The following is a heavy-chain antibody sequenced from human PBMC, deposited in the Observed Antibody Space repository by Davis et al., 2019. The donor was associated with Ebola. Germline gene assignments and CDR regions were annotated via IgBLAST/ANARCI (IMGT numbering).Heavy chain of an antibody. V-gene: IGHV4-34*01. Sequence: MPSDILSPTFAVLGWSSSGYYRSWIRQPPGKGLEWIGDINHSGGTNYNPSLKSRVTISVDTSKNQFSLKLSSVTAADTAVYYCARDRHYSNYGGWDYWGQGTLVTVSS. CDR3: ARDRHYSNYGGWDY. D-gene: IGHD4-11*01. CDR1: GWSSSGYY. CDR2: INHSGGT. J-gene: IGHJ4*02.